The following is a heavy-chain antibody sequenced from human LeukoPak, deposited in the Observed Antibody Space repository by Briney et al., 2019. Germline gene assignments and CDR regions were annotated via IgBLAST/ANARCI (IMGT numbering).Heavy chain of an antibody. CDR2: IYPGDSDI. CDR3: ARQRVNWGLVNDY. J-gene: IGHJ4*02. CDR1: GYSFTTYW. V-gene: IGHV5-51*01. Sequence: GESLKISCKGSGYSFTTYWIGWVRQMPGKGLEWMGIIYPGDSDIRYSLSFQGQVTISADKSISTAYLQWSSLKASDTAMYYCARQRVNWGLVNDYWGQGTLVTVSS. D-gene: IGHD7-27*01.